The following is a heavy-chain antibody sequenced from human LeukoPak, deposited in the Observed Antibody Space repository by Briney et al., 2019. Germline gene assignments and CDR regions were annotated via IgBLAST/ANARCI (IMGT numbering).Heavy chain of an antibody. CDR3: AKLLRPQTGTTVDY. V-gene: IGHV1-8*03. Sequence: ASVKVSCKASGYTFTSYDINWVRQATGQGLEWMGWMNPNSGNTGYAQKFQGRVTITRNTSISTAYMELSSLRSEDTAVYYCAKLLRPQTGTTVDYWGQGTLVTVSS. CDR1: GYTFTSYD. D-gene: IGHD1-7*01. J-gene: IGHJ4*02. CDR2: MNPNSGNT.